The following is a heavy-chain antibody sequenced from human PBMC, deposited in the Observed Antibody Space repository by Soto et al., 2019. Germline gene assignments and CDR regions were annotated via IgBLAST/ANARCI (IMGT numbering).Heavy chain of an antibody. D-gene: IGHD3-10*01. CDR2: ISWNGDKI. CDR3: XXPLFRGWSVRWF. V-gene: IGHV3-9*01. CDR1: GITFDDYA. J-gene: IGHJ5*01. Sequence: EVQLVESGGGLVQPGRSLTLSCSASGITFDDYAMHWVRQAPGKGLEWVSGISWNGDKITYADAVKGRFTISRDNAKNSLYLEMNSLRTDDTXXXXXXXPLFRGWSVRWF.